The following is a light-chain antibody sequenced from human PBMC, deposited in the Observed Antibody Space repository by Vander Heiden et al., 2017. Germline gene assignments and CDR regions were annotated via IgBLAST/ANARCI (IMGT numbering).Light chain of an antibody. J-gene: IGKJ4*01. CDR2: DAS. Sequence: DIQMTQSPSSLSASVGDRVTITCQASQDISNYLNWYQQKPGKAPKLLIYDASNLETGAPSRSSATGPGTDFTFTISSLQPEDIATYYCQHYDNLPPGTFGGGTKVELK. CDR3: QHYDNLPPGT. V-gene: IGKV1-33*01. CDR1: QDISNY.